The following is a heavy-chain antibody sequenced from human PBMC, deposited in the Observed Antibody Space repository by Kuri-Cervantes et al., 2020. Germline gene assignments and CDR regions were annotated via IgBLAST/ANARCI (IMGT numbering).Heavy chain of an antibody. Sequence: ASVKVSCKASGYTFTGYYMHWVRQAPGQGLEWMGWINPNSGGTNYAQKFQGRVTMTRDMSISTAYMELSRLRSDDTAVYYCARVVAGLYYYYGMDVWGQGTTVTVSS. J-gene: IGHJ6*02. D-gene: IGHD6-19*01. CDR2: INPNSGGT. V-gene: IGHV1-2*02. CDR1: GYTFTGYY. CDR3: ARVVAGLYYYYGMDV.